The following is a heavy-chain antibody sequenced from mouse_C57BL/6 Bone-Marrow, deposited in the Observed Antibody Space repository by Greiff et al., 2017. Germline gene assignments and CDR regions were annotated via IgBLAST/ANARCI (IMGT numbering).Heavy chain of an antibody. J-gene: IGHJ3*01. CDR2: IDPENGDT. Sequence: VQLQQSGAELVRPGASVKLSCTASGFNIKDDYMHWVKQRPEQGLEWIGWIDPENGDTEYASKFQGKATITADPSSNTAYLQLSSLTSEDTAVYYCTTFRQLRLGFAYWGQGTLVTVSA. CDR1: GFNIKDDY. D-gene: IGHD3-2*02. CDR3: TTFRQLRLGFAY. V-gene: IGHV14-4*01.